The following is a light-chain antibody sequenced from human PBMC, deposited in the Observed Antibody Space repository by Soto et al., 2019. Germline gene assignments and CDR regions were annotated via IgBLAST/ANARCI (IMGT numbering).Light chain of an antibody. CDR3: SSYTGSSTPV. V-gene: IGLV2-14*01. Sequence: QSALTKPASVSGSPGQSITISCTGTSSNVGGYNYVSWYQHHPGKAPKLMIYEVSNRPSGVSNRFSGSKSGNTASLTISGLQAEDEADYYCSSYTGSSTPVFGGGTKLTVL. CDR2: EVS. J-gene: IGLJ3*02. CDR1: SSNVGGYNY.